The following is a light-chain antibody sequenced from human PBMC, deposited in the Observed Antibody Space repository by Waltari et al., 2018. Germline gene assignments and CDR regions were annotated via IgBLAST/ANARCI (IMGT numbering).Light chain of an antibody. CDR2: GTS. V-gene: IGLV1-40*01. CDR1: GSNLGAGHQ. CDR3: QSYDTSLSVV. J-gene: IGLJ2*01. Sequence: QSVLTQPPSGSGAPGQRVSISCTGSGSNLGAGHQVHWYPQHPGKAPKLLIYGTSTRPPGVPDRFFCSQSGTSASLAITALQAEDEAEYYCQSYDTSLSVVFGGGTKLTVL.